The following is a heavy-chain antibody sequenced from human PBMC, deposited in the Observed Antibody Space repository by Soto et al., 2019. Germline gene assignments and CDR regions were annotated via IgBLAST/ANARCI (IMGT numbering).Heavy chain of an antibody. J-gene: IGHJ6*02. Sequence: ASLKVSCKASGYTFTNSGISWVRQAPGQGLEWMGWISTDNGNTNYAQRLQGRVSMTTDTSTSTAYMELRSLRSDDTAVYYCARDRGKDYDFWSGYPYGMDVWGQGTTVTVSS. CDR1: GYTFTNSG. CDR2: ISTDNGNT. CDR3: ARDRGKDYDFWSGYPYGMDV. V-gene: IGHV1-18*01. D-gene: IGHD3-3*01.